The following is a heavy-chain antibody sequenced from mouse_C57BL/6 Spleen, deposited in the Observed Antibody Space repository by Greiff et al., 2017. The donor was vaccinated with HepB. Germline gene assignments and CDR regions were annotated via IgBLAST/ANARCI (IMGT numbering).Heavy chain of an antibody. J-gene: IGHJ4*01. Sequence: EVKLVESGGGLVKPGGSLKLSCAASGFTFSSYAMSWVRQTPEKRLEWVATISDGGSYTYYPDNVKGRFTISRDNAKNNLYLQMSHLKSEDTAMYYCATYKDYAMDYWGQGTSVTVSS. CDR3: ATYKDYAMDY. V-gene: IGHV5-4*03. CDR2: ISDGGSYT. CDR1: GFTFSSYA.